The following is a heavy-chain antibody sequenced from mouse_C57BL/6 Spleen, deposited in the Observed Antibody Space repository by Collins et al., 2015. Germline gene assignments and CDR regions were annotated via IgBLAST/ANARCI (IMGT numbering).Heavy chain of an antibody. CDR2: IRNKANGYTT. D-gene: IGHD1-1*01. CDR3: ARYKNYGSNYGGFDY. Sequence: EVKLVESGGGLVQPGGSLSLSCAASGFTFTDYYMSWVRQPSGKALEWLGFIRNKANGYTTEYSASVKGRFTISRDNSQSILYLQMNALRAEDSATYYCARYKNYGSNYGGFDYWGQGTTLTVSS. CDR1: GFTFTDYY. V-gene: IGHV7-3*01. J-gene: IGHJ2*01.